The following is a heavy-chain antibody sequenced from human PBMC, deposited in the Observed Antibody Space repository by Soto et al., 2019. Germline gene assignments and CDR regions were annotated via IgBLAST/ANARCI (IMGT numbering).Heavy chain of an antibody. CDR3: AREAPPIDY. CDR2: ISAYTGNT. Sequence: QVQLVQSGAEVKKPGASVKVSCKASGYTFTSYAISWVRQAPGQGLEWMGWISAYTGNTNYAQRLQGRVTMTTDTSTSKADMELRSLRSDDTAVYYCAREAPPIDYWGQGTLVTVSS. J-gene: IGHJ4*02. V-gene: IGHV1-18*01. CDR1: GYTFTSYA.